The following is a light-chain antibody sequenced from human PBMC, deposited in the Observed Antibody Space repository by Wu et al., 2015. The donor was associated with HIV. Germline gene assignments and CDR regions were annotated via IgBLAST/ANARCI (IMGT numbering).Light chain of an antibody. CDR2: AAS. J-gene: IGKJ4*01. CDR1: QSITNH. Sequence: DIQMTQSPSSLSASVGDRVTITCRASQSITNHLNWYQQKPGKAPNLLIYAASRLQSGVPSRFSGSGSGTDFTLTISSLQPEDFASYYCQQSYRIPLTFGGGTKVEIK. V-gene: IGKV1-39*01. CDR3: QQSYRIPLT.